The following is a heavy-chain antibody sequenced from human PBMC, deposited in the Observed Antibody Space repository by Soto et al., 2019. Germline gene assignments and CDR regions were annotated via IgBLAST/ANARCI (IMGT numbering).Heavy chain of an antibody. D-gene: IGHD2-15*01. J-gene: IGHJ3*01. CDR2: IYYSGST. CDR1: LGAHRISEYY. V-gene: IGHV4-30-4*01. Sequence: SLVHAYNVALGAHRISEYYWNRIQQPPGEGLEWIGYIYYSGSTSYNPSLKSRVTISVDTSKNQFSLKLSSVTAADTAVYYCARLGRAVATDSANWGRGTMVTVSS. CDR3: ARLGRAVATDSAN.